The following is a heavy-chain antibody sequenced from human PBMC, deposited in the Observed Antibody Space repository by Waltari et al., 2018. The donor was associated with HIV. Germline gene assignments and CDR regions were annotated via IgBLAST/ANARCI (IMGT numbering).Heavy chain of an antibody. CDR3: ARVYYDFWSGYLLPDY. D-gene: IGHD3-3*01. Sequence: QVQLVQSGDEVKKPGAPVKVYCKASGYTFTSYHSNWVRQATGQGLEWMGWMNPNSGNTGYAQKFQGRVTMTRNTSISTAYMELSSLRSEDTAVYYCARVYYDFWSGYLLPDYWGQGTLVTVSS. J-gene: IGHJ4*02. V-gene: IGHV1-8*01. CDR1: GYTFTSYH. CDR2: MNPNSGNT.